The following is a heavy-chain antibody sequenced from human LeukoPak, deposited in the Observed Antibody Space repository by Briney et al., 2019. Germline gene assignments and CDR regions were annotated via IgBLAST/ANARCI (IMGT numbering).Heavy chain of an antibody. J-gene: IGHJ3*02. CDR1: GGSISSSSYY. CDR3: TRHFLSGSPRDAFDI. Sequence: ETLSLTCTVSGGSISSSSYYWGWIRQPPGKGLEWVSVIYSGGSTYYADSVKGRFTISRDNSKNTLYLQMNSLKTEDTAVYYCTRHFLSGSPRDAFDIWGQGTMVTVSS. V-gene: IGHV3-53*03. CDR2: IYSGGST. D-gene: IGHD1-26*01.